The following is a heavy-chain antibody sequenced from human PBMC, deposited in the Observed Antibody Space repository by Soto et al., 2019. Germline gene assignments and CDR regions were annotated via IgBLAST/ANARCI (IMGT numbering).Heavy chain of an antibody. CDR2: IIPIFGTA. V-gene: IGHV1-69*12. CDR1: GGTFSSYA. J-gene: IGHJ4*02. D-gene: IGHD3-10*01. Sequence: QVQLVQSGAEVKKPGSSVKVSCKASGGTFSSYAISWVRQAPGQGLEWMGGIIPIFGTANYAQKFQGRVTSTADESTSPAYMELSSLRSEDTAVYSCARGASGSYADDYWGQGTLVTVSS. CDR3: ARGASGSYADDY.